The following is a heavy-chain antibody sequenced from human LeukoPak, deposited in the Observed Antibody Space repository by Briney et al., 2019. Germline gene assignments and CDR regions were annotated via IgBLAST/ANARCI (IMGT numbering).Heavy chain of an antibody. V-gene: IGHV4-59*01. J-gene: IGHJ6*03. CDR3: ARAFHFKNWNDEYYYYYMDV. CDR2: IYYSGST. Sequence: PSETLSLTCTVSGGSISSYYWSWIRQPPGKGLEWIGYIYYSGSTNYNPSLKSRVTISVDTSKNQFSLKLSSVTAADTAVYYCARAFHFKNWNDEYYYYYMDVWGKGTTVTVSS. CDR1: GGSISSYY. D-gene: IGHD1-1*01.